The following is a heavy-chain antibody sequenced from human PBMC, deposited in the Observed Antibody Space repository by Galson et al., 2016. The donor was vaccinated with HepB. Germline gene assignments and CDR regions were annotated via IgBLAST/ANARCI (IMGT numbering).Heavy chain of an antibody. CDR2: SSGRGTP. J-gene: IGHJ5*02. D-gene: IGHD2-2*01. Sequence: SLRLSCAGSGFTFSSYAVSWVRQTPGRGLEWVSASSGRGTPYYADSVKGRFTISRDNSKNTLYLQMNSLRAEDTAVYYCAKPACSSTSCYQDWFDPWGQGTLVTVSS. V-gene: IGHV3-23*01. CDR3: AKPACSSTSCYQDWFDP. CDR1: GFTFSSYA.